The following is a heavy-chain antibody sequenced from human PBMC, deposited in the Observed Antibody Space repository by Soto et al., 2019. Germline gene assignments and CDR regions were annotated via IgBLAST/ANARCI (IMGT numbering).Heavy chain of an antibody. Sequence: QVQLVESGGGVVQPGRSLRLSCAASGFSFSFYALHWVRQAPGKGLEWLTLISNDGSNKYYADSVKGRFTISRDNTKNTVYLQMNSLRAEDTAVYYCARDGYYYDSSGYYWNFDYWGQGALVTVSS. CDR1: GFSFSFYA. CDR3: ARDGYYYDSSGYYWNFDY. V-gene: IGHV3-30-3*01. D-gene: IGHD3-22*01. CDR2: ISNDGSNK. J-gene: IGHJ4*02.